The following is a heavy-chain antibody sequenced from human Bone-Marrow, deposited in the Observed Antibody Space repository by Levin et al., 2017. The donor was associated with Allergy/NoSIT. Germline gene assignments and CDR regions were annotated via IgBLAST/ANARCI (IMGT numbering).Heavy chain of an antibody. CDR2: ISGSGGTT. V-gene: IGHV3-23*01. CDR3: AKVTYDFLTGYHDAFDI. D-gene: IGHD3-9*01. Sequence: GGSLRLSCAASGFTFSSYAMNWVRQSPGKGLEWVSAISGSGGTTYYADSVKGRFTISRDNSKNTLYVQMNSLRAEDTAVYYCAKVTYDFLTGYHDAFDIWGQGTMVTVSS. J-gene: IGHJ3*02. CDR1: GFTFSSYA.